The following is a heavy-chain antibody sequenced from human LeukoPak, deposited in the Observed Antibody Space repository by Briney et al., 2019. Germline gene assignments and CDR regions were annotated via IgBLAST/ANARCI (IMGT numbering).Heavy chain of an antibody. D-gene: IGHD5-18*01. V-gene: IGHV4-4*02. J-gene: IGHJ5*02. Sequence: SETLSLTCAVSGGSISSSNWWSWVRPPPGKGLEWIGEIYHSGSTNYNPSLKSRVTISVDKSKNQFSLKLSSVTAADTAVYYCARVRIQLLLYHGWFDPWGQGTLVTVSS. CDR2: IYHSGST. CDR1: GGSISSSNW. CDR3: ARVRIQLLLYHGWFDP.